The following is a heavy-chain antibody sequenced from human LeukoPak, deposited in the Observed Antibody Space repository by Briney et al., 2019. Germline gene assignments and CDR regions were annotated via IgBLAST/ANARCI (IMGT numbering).Heavy chain of an antibody. Sequence: SETLSLTCAVYGGSFSGYYWSWIRQPPGKGLEWIGEINHSGSTNYNPSLKSRVTISVDTSKNQFSLKLSSVTAADTAVYYCARGLKTSSAYYYDSSGSGWFDPWGQGTLVTVSS. V-gene: IGHV4-34*01. CDR1: GGSFSGYY. CDR3: ARGLKTSSAYYYDSSGSGWFDP. J-gene: IGHJ5*02. CDR2: INHSGST. D-gene: IGHD3-22*01.